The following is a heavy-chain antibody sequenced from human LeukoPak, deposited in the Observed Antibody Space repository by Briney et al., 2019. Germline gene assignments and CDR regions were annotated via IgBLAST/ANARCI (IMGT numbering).Heavy chain of an antibody. CDR3: AKDRKILSYYFDY. V-gene: IGHV3-9*01. CDR2: ISWNSGSI. CDR1: GFTFDDYA. J-gene: IGHJ4*02. Sequence: GRSLRLSCAASGFTFDDYAMHWVRQAPGKGLEWVSGISWNSGSIGYADSVKGRFTISRDNAKNSLYLQMNSLRADDTALYYCAKDRKILSYYFDYWGQGTLVTVSS.